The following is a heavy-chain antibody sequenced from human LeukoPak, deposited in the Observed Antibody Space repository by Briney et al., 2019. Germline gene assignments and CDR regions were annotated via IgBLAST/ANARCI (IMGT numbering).Heavy chain of an antibody. CDR3: AGHHPRNTVDF. CDR1: GGSISSYY. CDR2: ISDIGSI. J-gene: IGHJ4*02. V-gene: IGHV4-59*08. Sequence: SETLPLTCTVSGGSISSYYWSWIRQPPGKGLEWIAYISDIGSINYNPSLKSRATISLDTSKNQFSLKLSSVTAADTAVYYCAGHHPRNTVDFWGQGTLVTVSS. D-gene: IGHD2/OR15-2a*01.